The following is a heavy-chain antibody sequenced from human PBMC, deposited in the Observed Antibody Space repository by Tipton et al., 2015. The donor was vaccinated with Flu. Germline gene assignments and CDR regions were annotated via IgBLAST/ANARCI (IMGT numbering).Heavy chain of an antibody. Sequence: GLVKPSETLSLTCTVSGGSISSYYWSWIRQPPGKGLEWIGYIYYSGSTNYNPSLKSRVTISVDTSKNQFSLKLSSVTAADTAVYYCARDLTGDYDFWSGHGGFDPWGQGTLVAVSS. D-gene: IGHD3-3*01. CDR3: ARDLTGDYDFWSGHGGFDP. V-gene: IGHV4-59*01. J-gene: IGHJ5*02. CDR1: GGSISSYY. CDR2: IYYSGST.